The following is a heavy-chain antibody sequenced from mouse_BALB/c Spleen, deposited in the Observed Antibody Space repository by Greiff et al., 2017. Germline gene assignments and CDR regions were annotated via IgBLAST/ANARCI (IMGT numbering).Heavy chain of an antibody. V-gene: IGHV5-17*02. J-gene: IGHJ2*01. D-gene: IGHD2-1*01. CDR2: ISSGSSTI. CDR3: ARYGNLYYFDY. CDR1: GFTFSSFG. Sequence: EVKLVESGGGLVQPGGSRKLSCAASGFTFSSFGMHWVRQAPEKGLEWVAYISSGSSTIYYADTVKGRFTISRDNPKNTLFLQMTSLRSEDTAMYYCARYGNLYYFDYWGQGTTLTVSS.